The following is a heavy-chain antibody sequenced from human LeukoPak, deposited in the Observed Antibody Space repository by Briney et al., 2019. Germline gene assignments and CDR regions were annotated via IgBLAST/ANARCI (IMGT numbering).Heavy chain of an antibody. Sequence: GESLKISCEGSGYSFTNYWIAWVRQMPGKGLEWMGIIYPGDSDIRYSPSFQGQVTISADNSISTAYLQWSSLKASDTAMYYCARTHTYRSDYWGQGTLVTVSS. CDR1: GYSFTNYW. CDR3: ARTHTYRSDY. CDR2: IYPGDSDI. V-gene: IGHV5-51*01. D-gene: IGHD2-21*01. J-gene: IGHJ4*02.